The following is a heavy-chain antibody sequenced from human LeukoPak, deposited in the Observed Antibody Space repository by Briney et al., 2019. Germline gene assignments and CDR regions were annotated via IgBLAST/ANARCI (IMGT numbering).Heavy chain of an antibody. CDR1: GFTFSSYA. J-gene: IGHJ4*02. CDR3: AKVLLPAAMSGATLDY. V-gene: IGHV3-23*01. D-gene: IGHD2-2*01. Sequence: GGSLRLSCAASGFTFSSYAMSWVRQAPGKGLEWVSAISGSGGVTYYADSVKGRFTISRDNSKNTLYLQMNSLRPEDTAVYYCAKVLLPAAMSGATLDYWGQGTLVTVSS. CDR2: ISGSGGVT.